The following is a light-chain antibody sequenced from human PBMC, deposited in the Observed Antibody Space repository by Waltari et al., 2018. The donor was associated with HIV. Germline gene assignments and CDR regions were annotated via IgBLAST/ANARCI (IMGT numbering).Light chain of an antibody. V-gene: IGKV1-9*01. CDR2: TAS. Sequence: DIQLTQSPSFLSASVGDTVTVTCRASQDITYYLAWYQQKPGKAPKLLIHTASTLQGGVPSRFSGSGSGTEFILTVSDLQPEDFASYFCQQLKTYPFTFGPGTRVDIE. J-gene: IGKJ3*01. CDR3: QQLKTYPFT. CDR1: QDITYY.